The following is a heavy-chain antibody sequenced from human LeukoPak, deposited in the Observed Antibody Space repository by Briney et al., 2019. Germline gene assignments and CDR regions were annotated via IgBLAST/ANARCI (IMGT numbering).Heavy chain of an antibody. Sequence: ASVKVSCKASGYTFTGYYMHWVRQAPGQGLEWMGWISAYNGDTNYAQKLQGRVNMTTDTSTSTAYMELRSLRSDDTAVYYCARGGGLIAAADFDYWGQGTLVTVSS. CDR1: GYTFTGYY. CDR2: ISAYNGDT. V-gene: IGHV1-18*04. D-gene: IGHD6-13*01. CDR3: ARGGGLIAAADFDY. J-gene: IGHJ4*02.